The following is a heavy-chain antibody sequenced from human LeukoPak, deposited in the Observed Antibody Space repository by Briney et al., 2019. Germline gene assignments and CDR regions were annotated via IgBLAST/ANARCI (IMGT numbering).Heavy chain of an antibody. J-gene: IGHJ4*02. V-gene: IGHV3-48*01. CDR3: ARVWRDIVVVPAAISDY. CDR1: GFTFSSYS. CDR2: ISSSSSTI. Sequence: GGTLRLSCAASGFTFSSYSMNWVRQAPGKGLEWVSYISSSSSTIYYADSVKGRFTISRDNAKNSLYLQMNSLRAEDTAVYYCARVWRDIVVVPAAISDYWGQGTLVTVSS. D-gene: IGHD2-2*01.